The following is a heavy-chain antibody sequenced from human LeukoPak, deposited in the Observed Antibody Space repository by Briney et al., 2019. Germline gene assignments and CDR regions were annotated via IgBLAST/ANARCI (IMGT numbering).Heavy chain of an antibody. Sequence: GGSVRLSCGASGFTVSSNYMSWVRQAPGKGLEWVSVIYSGGTTNYADSVKGRFTISRDNSKNTVYLQMNSLRAEDTAVYYCARHWYSSGWYFAFDIWGQGTMVTVCS. J-gene: IGHJ3*02. CDR3: ARHWYSSGWYFAFDI. CDR1: GFTVSSNY. D-gene: IGHD6-13*01. V-gene: IGHV3-53*01. CDR2: IYSGGTT.